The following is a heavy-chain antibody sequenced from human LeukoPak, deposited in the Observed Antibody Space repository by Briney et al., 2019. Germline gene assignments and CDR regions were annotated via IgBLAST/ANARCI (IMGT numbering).Heavy chain of an antibody. D-gene: IGHD4-17*01. CDR2: INHSGST. Sequence: SETLSLTCAVYGGSFSGYYWSWIRQPPGKGLEWIGEINHSGSTNYNPSLKSRVTISVDTSKNQFSLKLSSVTAADTAVYYCASRIYGDGGYWGQGTLVTVSP. J-gene: IGHJ4*02. CDR3: ASRIYGDGGY. CDR1: GGSFSGYY. V-gene: IGHV4-34*01.